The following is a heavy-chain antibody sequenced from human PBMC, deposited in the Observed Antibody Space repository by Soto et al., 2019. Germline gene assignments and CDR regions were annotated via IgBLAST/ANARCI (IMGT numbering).Heavy chain of an antibody. Sequence: SETLSLTCTVSGGSISSASYYWGWIRQTPGKGLEWIGSTHYRGSTYYNPSLYSRITTSVDASKNQFSLKLSSVTAADTAVYYCARALVGYYYDSSGYYYHAFDIWGQGTMVTVSS. CDR3: ARALVGYYYDSSGYYYHAFDI. D-gene: IGHD3-22*01. J-gene: IGHJ3*02. CDR1: GGSISSASYY. CDR2: THYRGST. V-gene: IGHV4-39*07.